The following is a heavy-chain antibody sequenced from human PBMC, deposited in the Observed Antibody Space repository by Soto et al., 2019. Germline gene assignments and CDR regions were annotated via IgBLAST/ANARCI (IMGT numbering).Heavy chain of an antibody. CDR2: INHSGST. Sequence: SETLSLTCAVYGGSFSGYYWSWIRQPPGKGLEWIGEINHSGSTNYNPSLKSRVTISVDTSKNQFSLKLSSVTAADTAVYYCARGEKGSSIDFWSGYSAFDIWGQGTMVTVSS. J-gene: IGHJ3*02. CDR3: ARGEKGSSIDFWSGYSAFDI. D-gene: IGHD3-3*01. V-gene: IGHV4-34*01. CDR1: GGSFSGYY.